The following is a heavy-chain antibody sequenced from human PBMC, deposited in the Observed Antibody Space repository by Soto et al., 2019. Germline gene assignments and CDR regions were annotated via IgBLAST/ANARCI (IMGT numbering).Heavy chain of an antibody. D-gene: IGHD2-15*01. CDR1: GGTFSSYT. Sequence: GASVKVSCKASGGTFSSYTISWVRQAPGQGLEWMGRIIPNNGITNYAQKLQGRVTMTTDTSTSTAYMELRSLRSDDTAVYYCARGKGVAATWWFDPWGQGTLVTVSS. CDR2: IIPNNGIT. CDR3: ARGKGVAATWWFDP. V-gene: IGHV1-18*01. J-gene: IGHJ5*02.